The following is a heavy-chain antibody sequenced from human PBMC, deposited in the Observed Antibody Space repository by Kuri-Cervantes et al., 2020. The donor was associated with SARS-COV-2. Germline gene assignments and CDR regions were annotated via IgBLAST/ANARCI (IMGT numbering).Heavy chain of an antibody. Sequence: ASVKVSCKASGYTFTGYYMLWVRQAPGQGLEWVGWINPNSGGTNYAQKFQGRVTMTRDTSISTVYMELSRLRSDDTAVYYCARATAFRGLVVISQWGAFDIWGQGTTVTVSS. CDR1: GYTFTGYY. CDR3: ARATAFRGLVVISQWGAFDI. D-gene: IGHD3-22*01. V-gene: IGHV1-2*02. J-gene: IGHJ3*02. CDR2: INPNSGGT.